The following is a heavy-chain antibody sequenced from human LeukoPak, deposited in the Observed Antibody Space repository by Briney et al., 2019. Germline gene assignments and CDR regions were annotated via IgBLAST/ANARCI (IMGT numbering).Heavy chain of an antibody. CDR3: ARLAVVVVAATGNWFDP. CDR1: GGSFSGYY. J-gene: IGHJ5*02. D-gene: IGHD2-15*01. Sequence: SETLSLTCAVYGGSFSGYYWSWIRQPPGKGLEWIGSIYYSGSTYYNPSLKSRVTISVDTSKNQFSLKLSPVTAADTAVYYCARLAVVVVAATGNWFDPWGQGTLVTVSS. CDR2: IYYSGST. V-gene: IGHV4-34*01.